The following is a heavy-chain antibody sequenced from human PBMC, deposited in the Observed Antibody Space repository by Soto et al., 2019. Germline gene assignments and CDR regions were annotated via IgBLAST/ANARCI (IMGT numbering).Heavy chain of an antibody. CDR1: GFTFSSYA. CDR2: ISYDGSNK. CDR3: ARVAGYSYGYYYYGMDV. Sequence: GGSLRLSCAASGFTFSSYAMHWVRQAPGKGLEWVAVISYDGSNKYYADSVKGRFTISRDNSKNTLYLQMNSLRAEDTAVYYCARVAGYSYGYYYYGMDVWGQGTTVTVSS. V-gene: IGHV3-30-3*01. J-gene: IGHJ6*02. D-gene: IGHD5-18*01.